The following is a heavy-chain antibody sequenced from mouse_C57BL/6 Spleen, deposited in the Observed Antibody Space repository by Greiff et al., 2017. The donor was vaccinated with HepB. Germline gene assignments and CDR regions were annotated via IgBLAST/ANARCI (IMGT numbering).Heavy chain of an antibody. Sequence: EVQGVESGGGLVKPGGSLKLSCAASGFTFSDYGMHWVRQAPEKGLEWVAYISSGSSTIYYADTVKGRFTISRDNAKNTLFLQMTSLRSEDTAMYYGAIYYDYDDPFAYWGQGTLVTVSA. CDR1: GFTFSDYG. CDR3: AIYYDYDDPFAY. CDR2: ISSGSSTI. D-gene: IGHD2-4*01. J-gene: IGHJ3*01. V-gene: IGHV5-17*01.